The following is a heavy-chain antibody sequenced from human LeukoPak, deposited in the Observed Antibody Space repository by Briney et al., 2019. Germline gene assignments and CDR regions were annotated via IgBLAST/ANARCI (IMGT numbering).Heavy chain of an antibody. V-gene: IGHV1-69*05. D-gene: IGHD6-6*01. CDR3: AREDSSSSGGLDY. CDR1: GGTFSSYA. J-gene: IGHJ4*02. CDR2: IIPIFGTA. Sequence: SVKVSCKASGGTFSSYAISWVRQAPGQGLEWRGGIIPIFGTANYAQKFQGRVTITTDESTSTAYMELSSLRSEDTAVYYCAREDSSSSGGLDYWGQGTLVTVSS.